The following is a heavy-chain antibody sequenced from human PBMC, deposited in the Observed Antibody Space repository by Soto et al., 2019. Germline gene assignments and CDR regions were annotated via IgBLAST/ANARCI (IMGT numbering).Heavy chain of an antibody. V-gene: IGHV1-8*01. CDR1: GYSFTSYD. D-gene: IGHD3-10*02. CDR2: MSPNSGNA. Sequence: ASVKVSCTTSGYSFTSYDINWVRQATGQGLEWMGWMSPNSGNAGYAQKFQGRVTMTRNTSINTAYMEVSSLRSEDTAVYYCARGDVAILAFDYWGQGTLVTVSS. J-gene: IGHJ4*02. CDR3: ARGDVAILAFDY.